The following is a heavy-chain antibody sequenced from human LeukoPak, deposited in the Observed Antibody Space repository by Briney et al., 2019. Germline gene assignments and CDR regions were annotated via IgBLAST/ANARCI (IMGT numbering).Heavy chain of an antibody. CDR1: GFTFSSYN. V-gene: IGHV3-48*01. D-gene: IGHD4-11*01. J-gene: IGHJ6*03. Sequence: GGSLRLSCAASGFTFSSYNMNWVRQAPGKGLEWVSYISSSSSTIYYADSVEGRFTISRDNAKNSLYLQMNSLRAEDTAVYYCARAPTYRGYMGVWGKGTTVTVSS. CDR2: ISSSSSTI. CDR3: ARAPTYRGYMGV.